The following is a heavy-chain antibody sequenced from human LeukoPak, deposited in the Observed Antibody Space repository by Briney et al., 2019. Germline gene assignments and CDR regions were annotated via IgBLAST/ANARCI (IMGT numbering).Heavy chain of an antibody. J-gene: IGHJ6*02. Sequence: GGSLRLSCAASAFTFSSYAMNWVRQAPGKGLEWVSYISSSSSTIYYADSVKGRFTISRDNAKNSLYLQMNSLRAEDTAVYCCARMPTKLYYYYGMDVWGQGTTVTVSS. CDR3: ARMPTKLYYYYGMDV. V-gene: IGHV3-48*04. CDR2: ISSSSSTI. CDR1: AFTFSSYA. D-gene: IGHD5-24*01.